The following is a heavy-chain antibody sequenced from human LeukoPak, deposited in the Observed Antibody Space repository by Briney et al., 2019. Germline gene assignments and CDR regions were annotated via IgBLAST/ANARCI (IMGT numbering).Heavy chain of an antibody. V-gene: IGHV3-66*01. J-gene: IGHJ4*02. CDR2: IYNDGSA. Sequence: PGGSLRLSCAASGFSVSDNYMSWVRQAPGRRPEWVSLIYNDGSAAYADSVKGRFTISKDNSRNTLYLQMNSLRAEDTAVYYCAKDAYYDFWSGYPYYFDYWGQGTLVTVSS. CDR3: AKDAYYDFWSGYPYYFDY. D-gene: IGHD3-3*01. CDR1: GFSVSDNY.